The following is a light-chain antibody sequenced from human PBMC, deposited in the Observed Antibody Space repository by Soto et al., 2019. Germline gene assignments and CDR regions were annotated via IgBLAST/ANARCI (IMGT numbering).Light chain of an antibody. CDR2: GAT. J-gene: IGKJ5*01. V-gene: IGKV3-15*01. CDR1: QSVTSN. Sequence: EIVMTQSPATLSVSPGERVTLSCRASQSVTSNLAWYQQKPGQAPRLLIYGATTRATGIPARFSGSGSGTEFTLTISSLQSEDFAVYYCQQRSSWPPTITFGQGTRLDIK. CDR3: QQRSSWPPTIT.